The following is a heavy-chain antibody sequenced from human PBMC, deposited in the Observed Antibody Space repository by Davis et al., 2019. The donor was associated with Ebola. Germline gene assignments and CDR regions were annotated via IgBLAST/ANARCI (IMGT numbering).Heavy chain of an antibody. CDR1: GGSVSSGSYY. J-gene: IGHJ3*02. V-gene: IGHV4-61*01. Sequence: PSETLSLTCTVSGGSVSSGSYYWSWIRQPPGKGLEWIGYIYYSGSTNYNPSLKSRVTISVDTSKNQFSLKLSSVTAADTAVYYCARDWYDSSGYYSIRAAFDIWGQGTMVTVSS. D-gene: IGHD3-22*01. CDR2: IYYSGST. CDR3: ARDWYDSSGYYSIRAAFDI.